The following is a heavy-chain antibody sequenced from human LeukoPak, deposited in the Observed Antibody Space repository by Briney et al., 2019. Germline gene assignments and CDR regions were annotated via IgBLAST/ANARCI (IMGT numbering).Heavy chain of an antibody. Sequence: SETLSLTCTVSGGSISSSSYYWGWIRQPPGKGLEWIGSIYYSGSTYYNPSLKSRVTISVDTSKNQFSLKLSSVTAADTAVYYCAREVSSGYYSYYYYYYMDVWGKGTTVTVSS. CDR1: GGSISSSSYY. J-gene: IGHJ6*03. D-gene: IGHD3-22*01. CDR3: AREVSSGYYSYYYYYYMDV. V-gene: IGHV4-39*07. CDR2: IYYSGST.